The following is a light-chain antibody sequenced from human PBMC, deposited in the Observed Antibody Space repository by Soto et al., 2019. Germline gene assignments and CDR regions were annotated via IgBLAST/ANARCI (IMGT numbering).Light chain of an antibody. CDR2: EVS. CDR1: ISDVGGYNY. J-gene: IGLJ1*01. CDR3: NSYTRKSTGG. Sequence: QSALTQPASVSGAPGQSITISCTGTISDVGGYNYVSWYQQHPGKAPKLIIYEVSNLPSGVANRFSGSKSGNTAYLTSSGLQAEDEADYSCNSYTRKSTGGFGTGTKLTVL. V-gene: IGLV2-14*01.